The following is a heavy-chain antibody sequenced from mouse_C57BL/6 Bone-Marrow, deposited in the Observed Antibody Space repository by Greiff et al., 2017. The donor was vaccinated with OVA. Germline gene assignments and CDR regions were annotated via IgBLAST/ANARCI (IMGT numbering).Heavy chain of an antibody. Sequence: QVQLQQSGAELMKPGASVKLSCKATGYTFTGYWIEWVKQRPGHGLEWIGEILPGSGSTNYNEKFKGKATFTADTSSNTAYMQLSSLTTEDSAIYYCARCGDRLYYDYDDYFDYWGQGTTLTVSS. CDR2: ILPGSGST. D-gene: IGHD2-4*01. CDR1: GYTFTGYW. V-gene: IGHV1-9*01. J-gene: IGHJ2*01. CDR3: ARCGDRLYYDYDDYFDY.